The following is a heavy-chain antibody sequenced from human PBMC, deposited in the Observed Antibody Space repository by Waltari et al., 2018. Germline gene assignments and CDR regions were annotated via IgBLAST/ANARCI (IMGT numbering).Heavy chain of an antibody. J-gene: IGHJ4*02. CDR2: IWFDGSDK. V-gene: IGHV3-30*02. Sequence: QVNLVESGGGVVQPGGSLRLSCATSGVTFSNFGMHWVRQAPGKGLEWLALIWFDGSDKFYADSVRGRFTISRDNSARTLYLDMDSLILDDTAMYYCAKDAFGNTYLDFWGQGTLVTVSS. CDR1: GVTFSNFG. CDR3: AKDAFGNTYLDF. D-gene: IGHD2-2*02.